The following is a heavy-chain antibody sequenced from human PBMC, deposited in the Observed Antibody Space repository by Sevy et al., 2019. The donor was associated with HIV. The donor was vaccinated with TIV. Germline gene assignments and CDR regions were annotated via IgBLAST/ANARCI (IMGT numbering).Heavy chain of an antibody. Sequence: ASVKVSCKASGGTFSSYAISWVRQAPGQGLEWMGGIIPIFGTANYAQKFQGRVTITADKSTSTAYMELSSLRSEDTAVYYRARGLAAAGTPYYYYYYLDVWGKGTTVTVSS. CDR3: ARGLAAAGTPYYYYYYLDV. D-gene: IGHD6-13*01. V-gene: IGHV1-69*06. CDR1: GGTFSSYA. CDR2: IIPIFGTA. J-gene: IGHJ6*03.